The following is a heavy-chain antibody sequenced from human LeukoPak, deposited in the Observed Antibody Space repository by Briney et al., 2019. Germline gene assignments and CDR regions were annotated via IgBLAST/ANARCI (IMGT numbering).Heavy chain of an antibody. CDR3: ARDNGYSYGPNWFDP. J-gene: IGHJ5*02. CDR1: GGSISSYY. V-gene: IGHV4-59*01. D-gene: IGHD5-18*01. Sequence: SETLSLTCTVSGGSISSYYWSWIRQPPGKGLEWIGYIYYSGSTNYNPSLKSRVTISVDTSKNQFSLKLSSVTAADTAVYYCARDNGYSYGPNWFDPWGQGTLVTVSS. CDR2: IYYSGST.